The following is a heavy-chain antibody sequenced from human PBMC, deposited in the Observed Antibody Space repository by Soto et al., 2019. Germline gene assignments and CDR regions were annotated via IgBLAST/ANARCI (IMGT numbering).Heavy chain of an antibody. D-gene: IGHD3-22*01. CDR1: GGTFSSFP. Sequence: QVQLVQSGTEVKKPGSSVKVSCKTSGGTFSSFPIAWVRQAPGKGLEWVGGIIPVLGAPSYAQTFQGRVTITSDESTSAAYLELSSLRSDDTAVYFCARDRHYENHTFYYLKYYFDYWGQGTLVTFSS. CDR3: ARDRHYENHTFYYLKYYFDY. CDR2: IIPVLGAP. V-gene: IGHV1-69*01. J-gene: IGHJ4*02.